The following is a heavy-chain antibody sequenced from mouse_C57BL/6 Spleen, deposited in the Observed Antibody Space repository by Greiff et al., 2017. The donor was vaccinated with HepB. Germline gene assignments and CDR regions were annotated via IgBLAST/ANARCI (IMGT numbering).Heavy chain of an antibody. CDR1: GYTFTDYY. V-gene: IGHV1-26*01. CDR2: INPNNGVT. Sequence: EVQLLQSVPELVKPGASVKISCKASGYTFTDYYMNWVKQSHGQSLEWIGNINPNNGVTSYNQKFKGKATLTVDKSSSTAYMELRSLTSEDSAVYYCARRMRGSSFDYWGQGTTLTVSS. D-gene: IGHD1-1*01. J-gene: IGHJ2*01. CDR3: ARRMRGSSFDY.